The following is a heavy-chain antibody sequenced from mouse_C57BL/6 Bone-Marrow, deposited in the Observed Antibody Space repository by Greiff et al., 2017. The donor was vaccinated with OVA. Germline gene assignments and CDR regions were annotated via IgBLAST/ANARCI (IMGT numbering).Heavy chain of an antibody. D-gene: IGHD1-1*01. Sequence: EVQLVESGGGLVQPKGSLKLSCAASGFTFNNYAMHWVRQAPGKGLEWVARISSKSSNYATYYADSVKDRFTISRDDSQSMLYLQMNNLKTEDTAMYYCPDYYGTFAYWGQGTLGTVSA. V-gene: IGHV10-3*01. J-gene: IGHJ3*01. CDR2: ISSKSSNYAT. CDR1: GFTFNNYA. CDR3: PDYYGTFAY.